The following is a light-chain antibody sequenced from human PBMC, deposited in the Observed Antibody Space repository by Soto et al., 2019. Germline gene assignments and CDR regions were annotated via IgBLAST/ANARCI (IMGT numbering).Light chain of an antibody. J-gene: IGKJ1*01. V-gene: IGKV1-5*03. CDR2: KAS. CDR1: QSISSW. CDR3: QQYNTFWT. Sequence: DIQMTQSPSSLSASVGDRVTITCRASQSISSWLAWYQQKPGKAPKLLIYKASGLESGVPSRFSGSGSGTEFTLTINGLQPDDFATYYCQQYNTFWTFGQGTKVDI.